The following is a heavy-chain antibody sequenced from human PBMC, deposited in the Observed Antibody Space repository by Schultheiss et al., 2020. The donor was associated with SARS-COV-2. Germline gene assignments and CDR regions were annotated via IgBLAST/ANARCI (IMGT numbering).Heavy chain of an antibody. CDR1: GDSITSGGYY. D-gene: IGHD6-13*01. V-gene: IGHV4-30-4*08. CDR3: ARQYEYSSSWYYYYGMDV. CDR2: IYYSGST. J-gene: IGHJ6*02. Sequence: SETLSLTCTVSGDSITSGGYYWSWIRQLPGKGLEWIGYIYYSGSTYYNPSLKSRVTISVDTSKNQFSLKLSSVTAADTAVYYCARQYEYSSSWYYYYGMDVWGQGTTVTVSS.